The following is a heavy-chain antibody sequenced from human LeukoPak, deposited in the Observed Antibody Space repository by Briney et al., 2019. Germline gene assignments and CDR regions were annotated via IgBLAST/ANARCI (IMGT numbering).Heavy chain of an antibody. CDR2: IYTSGST. J-gene: IGHJ4*02. V-gene: IGHV4-61*02. D-gene: IGHD7-27*01. Sequence: PSETLSLTCTVSGGSISSGDYYWSWIRQPAGKGLEWIGRIYTSGSTNYNPSLKSRVTMSVDTSKNQFSLKLSSVTAADTAVYYCARDNWGFVDYWGQGTLVTVSS. CDR1: GGSISSGDYY. CDR3: ARDNWGFVDY.